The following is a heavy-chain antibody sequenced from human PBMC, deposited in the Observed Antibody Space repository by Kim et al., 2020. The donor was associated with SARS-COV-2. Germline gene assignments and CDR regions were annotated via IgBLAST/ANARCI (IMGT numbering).Heavy chain of an antibody. J-gene: IGHJ6*02. CDR2: IYYSGST. V-gene: IGHV4-39*01. D-gene: IGHD6-19*01. CDR1: GGSISSSSYY. CDR3: ARPGYSSGWDYYYYGMDV. Sequence: SETLSLTCTVSGGSISSSSYYWGWIRQPPGKGLEWIGSIYYSGSTYYNPSLKSRVTISVDTSKNQFSLKLSSVTAADTAVYYCARPGYSSGWDYYYYGMDVWGQGTTVTVSS.